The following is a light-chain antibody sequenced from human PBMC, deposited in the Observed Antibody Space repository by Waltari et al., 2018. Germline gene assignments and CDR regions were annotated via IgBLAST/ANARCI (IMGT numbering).Light chain of an antibody. CDR2: YVS. CDR1: SSDVGAYNY. J-gene: IGLJ2*01. CDR3: SSWTSSSTLPVV. Sequence: QSALTQPASVSGSLGQSITISCTGTSSDVGAYNYVSWYQQHPGKAPRLMIYYVSKRPSGVSNRFSGSKSCNTASLTISGLQAEDEADYYCSSWTSSSTLPVVFGGGTKLSVL. V-gene: IGLV2-14*03.